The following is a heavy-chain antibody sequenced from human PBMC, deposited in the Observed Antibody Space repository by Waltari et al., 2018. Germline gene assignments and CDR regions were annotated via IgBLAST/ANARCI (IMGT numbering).Heavy chain of an antibody. D-gene: IGHD4-17*01. CDR1: GYTFTSYA. V-gene: IGHV7-4-1*02. CDR2: INTKPGNP. Sequence: QVQLVQSGSELKKPGASVKVSCQASGYTFTSYAMHWVRQAPGQGLEWMGWINTKPGNPTYAQGFTGRFVFSLDTSVSTAYLQISSLKAEDTAVYYCARDRVENYGDYDWSCFDYWGQGTLVTVSS. CDR3: ARDRVENYGDYDWSCFDY. J-gene: IGHJ4*02.